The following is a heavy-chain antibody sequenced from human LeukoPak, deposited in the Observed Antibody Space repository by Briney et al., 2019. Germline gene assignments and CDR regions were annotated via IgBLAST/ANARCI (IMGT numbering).Heavy chain of an antibody. CDR3: ARKKYYYDSGDYGWFDP. J-gene: IGHJ5*02. Sequence: GGSLRLSCAVSGFTFSTYWMSWVRQAPGRGLEWVANIKQDGSEKFYVDSVKGRFTISRDNAKNSLYLQMDSLRAEDTAVYYCARKKYYYDSGDYGWFDPWGQGTLVTVSS. CDR1: GFTFSTYW. CDR2: IKQDGSEK. D-gene: IGHD3-22*01. V-gene: IGHV3-7*01.